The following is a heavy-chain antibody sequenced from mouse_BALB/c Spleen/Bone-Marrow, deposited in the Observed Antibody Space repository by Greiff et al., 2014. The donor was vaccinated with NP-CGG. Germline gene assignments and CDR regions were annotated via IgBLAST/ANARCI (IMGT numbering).Heavy chain of an antibody. J-gene: IGHJ3*01. CDR1: GFTFSNYG. Sequence: VQLKESGGGLVKSGGSLKLSCAASGFTFSNYGMSWVRQTPEKGLEWVATISGGGSYTFYSDSVKGRFTISRDNAKNNLYLQLSSLRSEDTAVYYCARHAYYDQTEVSFIYWGQGTLVTVSA. CDR3: ARHAYYDQTEVSFIY. CDR2: ISGGGSYT. D-gene: IGHD2-4*01. V-gene: IGHV5-9-2*01.